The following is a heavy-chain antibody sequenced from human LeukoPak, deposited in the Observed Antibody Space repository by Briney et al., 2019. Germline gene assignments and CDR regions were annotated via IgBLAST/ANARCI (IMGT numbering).Heavy chain of an antibody. D-gene: IGHD2-2*01. CDR1: GYTFTNYG. CDR2: INAYNGDT. V-gene: IGHV1-18*01. Sequence: ASVKVSCKASGYTFTNYGVSWVRQAPGQGLEWMGWINAYNGDTHYAQNLQGRLTMTTDTSTSTAFMELRSLRPDDTAVYYCARWGLVAPGTYYYYYMDVWGRGTTVTVSS. J-gene: IGHJ6*03. CDR3: ARWGLVAPGTYYYYYMDV.